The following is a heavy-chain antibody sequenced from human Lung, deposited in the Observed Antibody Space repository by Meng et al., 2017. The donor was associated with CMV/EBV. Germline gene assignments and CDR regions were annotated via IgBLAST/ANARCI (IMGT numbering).Heavy chain of an antibody. CDR2: IRHDGSNK. V-gene: IGHV3-30*02. J-gene: IGHJ6*02. D-gene: IGHD2-2*01. CDR3: AEDRCSSTSCRYYYYGMDV. Sequence: GESXKISCAASGFTFSSYGMHWVRQAPGKGLEWVAFIRHDGSNKYYADSVKGRFTISRDSSKNTLYLQMNSLRAEDTAVYYCAEDRCSSTSCRYYYYGMDVWGQGTTVTVSS. CDR1: GFTFSSYG.